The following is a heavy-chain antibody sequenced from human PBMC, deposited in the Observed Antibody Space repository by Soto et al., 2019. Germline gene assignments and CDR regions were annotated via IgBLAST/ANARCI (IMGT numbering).Heavy chain of an antibody. V-gene: IGHV3-7*01. CDR2: IKQDGSEK. D-gene: IGHD3-22*01. CDR3: AASGYFDYFDY. J-gene: IGHJ4*02. CDR1: GFTFSSYW. Sequence: GGSLRLFCAASGFTFSSYWMSWVRQAPGKGLEWVANIKQDGSEKYYVDSVKGRFTISRDNAKNSLYLQMNSLRAEDTAVYYCAASGYFDYFDYWGQGTLVTVSS.